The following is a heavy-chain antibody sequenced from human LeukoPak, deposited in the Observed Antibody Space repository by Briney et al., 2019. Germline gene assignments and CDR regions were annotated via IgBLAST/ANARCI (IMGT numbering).Heavy chain of an antibody. CDR1: GFTFSSYA. Sequence: GGSLRLSCAASGFTFSSYAMHWVRQAPGKGLEWVAVISYDGSNKYYADSVKGRFTISRDNSKNTLYLQMSSLRAEDTAVYYCVKGLGPYYYYGMDVWGQGTTVTVSS. D-gene: IGHD7-27*01. V-gene: IGHV3-30*14. CDR2: ISYDGSNK. J-gene: IGHJ6*02. CDR3: VKGLGPYYYYGMDV.